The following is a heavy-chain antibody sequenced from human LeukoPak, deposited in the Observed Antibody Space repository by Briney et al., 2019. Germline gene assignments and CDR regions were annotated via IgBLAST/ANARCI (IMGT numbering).Heavy chain of an antibody. D-gene: IGHD3-10*01. CDR1: GFTFSSYG. CDR2: IRYDGSNK. V-gene: IGHV3-30*02. CDR3: AKLEGFGELFRIDY. J-gene: IGHJ4*02. Sequence: GGSLRLSCAASGFTFSSYGMHWVRQAPGKGLGWVAFIRYDGSNKYYADFVKGRFTISGDNSKNTLYLQMNSLRAEDTAVYYCAKLEGFGELFRIDYWGQGTLVTVSS.